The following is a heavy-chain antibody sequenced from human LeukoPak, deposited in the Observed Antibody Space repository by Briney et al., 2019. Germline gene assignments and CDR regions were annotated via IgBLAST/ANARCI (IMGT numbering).Heavy chain of an antibody. CDR3: ARVLYSSSWYQSGY. D-gene: IGHD6-13*01. CDR2: INPNSGGT. CDR1: AYTFTGYY. V-gene: IGHV1-2*02. Sequence: ASVKVSCKAFAYTFTGYYIHWVRQAPGQGLEWMGWINPNSGGTNYAQKFQGRVTMTRDTSISTAYMELSRLRSDDTAVYYCARVLYSSSWYQSGYWGQGTLVTVSS. J-gene: IGHJ4*02.